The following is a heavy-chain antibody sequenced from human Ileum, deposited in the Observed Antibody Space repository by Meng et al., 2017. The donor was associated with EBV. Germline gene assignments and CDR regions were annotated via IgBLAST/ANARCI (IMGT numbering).Heavy chain of an antibody. D-gene: IGHD2-15*01. V-gene: IGHV4-39*07. CDR2: IYYGGDT. Sequence: QQVLQESGSAGVKPPESLSVTCSLSGGSISNEYVLLGWIHQPAGKGVEWIGIIYYGGDTSYKPSLKSRVTMTKDTSKNQVYLKLSNLTPVDTAMYYCATSGDGGSYCFDYWGQGTLVTVSS. J-gene: IGHJ4*02. CDR1: GGSISNEYVL. CDR3: ATSGDGGSYCFDY.